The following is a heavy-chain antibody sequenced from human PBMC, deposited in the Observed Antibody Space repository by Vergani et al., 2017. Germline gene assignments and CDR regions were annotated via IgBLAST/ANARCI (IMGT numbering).Heavy chain of an antibody. V-gene: IGHV4-34*01. CDR1: GGSFSGYY. CDR3: ARGGSSGWAYYYYYMDV. J-gene: IGHJ6*03. Sequence: QVQLQQWGAGLLKPSETLSLTCAVYGGSFSGYYWSWIRQPPGKGLEWIGEINHSGSTNYNPSLKSRVTISVDPSTNQFSLKLSSVTAADTAVYYCARGGSSGWAYYYYYMDVWGKGTTVTVSS. D-gene: IGHD6-19*01. CDR2: INHSGST.